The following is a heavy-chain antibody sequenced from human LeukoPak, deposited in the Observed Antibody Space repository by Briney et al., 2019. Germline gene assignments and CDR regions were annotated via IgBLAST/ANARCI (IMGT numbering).Heavy chain of an antibody. V-gene: IGHV1-24*01. J-gene: IGHJ1*01. CDR1: GYTLTELS. CDR3: ARPLWFGEAIGYFQH. Sequence: ASVKVSCKVSGYTLTELSKHWVRQAPGKGLEWMGGFDPEDGETIYAQKFQGRVTMTEDTSTVTAYMELSSLRSEDTAVYYCARPLWFGEAIGYFQHWGQGTLVTVSS. CDR2: FDPEDGET. D-gene: IGHD3-10*01.